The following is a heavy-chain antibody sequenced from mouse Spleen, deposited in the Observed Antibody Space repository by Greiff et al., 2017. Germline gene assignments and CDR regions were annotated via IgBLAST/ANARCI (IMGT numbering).Heavy chain of an antibody. Sequence: EVQGVESGGGLVQPGGSLKLSCAASGFTFSSYTMSWVRQTPEKRLEWVAYISNGGGSTYYPDTVKGRFTISRDNAKNTLYLQMSSLKSEDTAMYYCATGNWYFDVWGAGTTVTVSS. CDR2: ISNGGGST. V-gene: IGHV5-12-2*01. J-gene: IGHJ1*01. CDR3: ATGNWYFDV. D-gene: IGHD4-1*01. CDR1: GFTFSSYT.